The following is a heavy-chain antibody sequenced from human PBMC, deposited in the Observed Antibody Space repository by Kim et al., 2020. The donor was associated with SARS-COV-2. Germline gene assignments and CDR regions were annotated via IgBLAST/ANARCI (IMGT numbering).Heavy chain of an antibody. Sequence: SETLSLTCSVSSGSINNYYWSWIRQPPGKGLEWIGYIYYTGSTNYNPSLKSRFTISVDTSKNQFSLRLSSVTAADTAVYNCARHATSSGSYIPLYYFNY. D-gene: IGHD1-26*01. J-gene: IGHJ4*01. V-gene: IGHV4-59*08. CDR3: ARHATSSGSYIPLYYFNY. CDR2: IYYTGST. CDR1: SGSINNYY.